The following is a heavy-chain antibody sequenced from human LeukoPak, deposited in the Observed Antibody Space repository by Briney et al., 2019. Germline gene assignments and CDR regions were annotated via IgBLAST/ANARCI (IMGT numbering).Heavy chain of an antibody. CDR1: GYTFTGYY. D-gene: IGHD5-18*01. CDR3: ARDHRTAMVKALGAFDI. Sequence: GASVKVSCKASGYTFTGYYMHWVRQAPGQGLEWMGWINPNSGGTNYAQKFQGRVTMTRDTSTSTAYMELRSLRSDGTAVYYCARDHRTAMVKALGAFDIWGQGTMVTVSS. V-gene: IGHV1-2*02. J-gene: IGHJ3*02. CDR2: INPNSGGT.